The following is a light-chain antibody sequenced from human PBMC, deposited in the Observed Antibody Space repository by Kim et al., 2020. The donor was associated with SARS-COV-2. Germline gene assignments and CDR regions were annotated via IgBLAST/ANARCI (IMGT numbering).Light chain of an antibody. J-gene: IGLJ3*02. CDR2: DVN. CDR3: SSYTTSSTWV. Sequence: GQSITISCTGTSSDVGTYNYITWYQQYPGKAPKLMIYDVNKRPSGVSNRFSGSKSGNTASLTISGLQAEDEADYYCSSYTTSSTWVFGGGTKL. V-gene: IGLV2-14*03. CDR1: SSDVGTYNY.